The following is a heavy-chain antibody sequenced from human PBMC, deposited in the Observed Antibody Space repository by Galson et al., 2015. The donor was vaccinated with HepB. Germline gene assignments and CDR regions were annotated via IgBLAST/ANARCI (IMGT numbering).Heavy chain of an antibody. D-gene: IGHD3-3*01. J-gene: IGHJ4*02. Sequence: SLRLSCAASGFIFSNYAVSWVRQAPGKGLEWVSLISAPGTRTYYADSVKGRFTVSRDNSENTLSLKMDNLRVEDTAIYYCAREFGGRFDYWGQGTLVTVSS. CDR2: ISAPGTRT. CDR3: AREFGGRFDY. V-gene: IGHV3-23*01. CDR1: GFIFSNYA.